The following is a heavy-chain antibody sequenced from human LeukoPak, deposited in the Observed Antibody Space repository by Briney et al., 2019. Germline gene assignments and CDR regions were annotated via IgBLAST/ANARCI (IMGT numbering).Heavy chain of an antibody. J-gene: IGHJ6*03. CDR2: INHSGST. V-gene: IGHV4-34*01. D-gene: IGHD3-10*01. CDR3: AGMVRGAQYYYYMDV. Sequence: SETLSLTCAVYGGSFSGYCWSWISQPPGKGLEWIGEINHSGSTNYNPSLKSRVTISVDTSKNQFSLKLSSVTAADTAVYYCAGMVRGAQYYYYMDVWGKGTTVNISS. CDR1: GGSFSGYC.